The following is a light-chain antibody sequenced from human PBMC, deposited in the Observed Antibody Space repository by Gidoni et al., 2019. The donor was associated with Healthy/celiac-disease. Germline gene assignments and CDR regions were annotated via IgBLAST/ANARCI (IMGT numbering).Light chain of an antibody. J-gene: IGLJ2*01. CDR2: GNS. V-gene: IGLV1-40*01. Sequence: QSVLTQPPSVSGAPGQRVTISCTGSSSNIGAGYDVPWYQQLPGTAPKLLIYGNSNRPSGVPDRFSGSKSGTSASLAITGLQAEDEADYYCQSYDSSLSGVVFGGGTKLTVI. CDR3: QSYDSSLSGVV. CDR1: SSNIGAGYD.